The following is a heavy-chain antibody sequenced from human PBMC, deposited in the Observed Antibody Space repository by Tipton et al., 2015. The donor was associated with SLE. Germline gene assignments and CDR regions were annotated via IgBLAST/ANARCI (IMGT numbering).Heavy chain of an antibody. CDR1: GYTFTSYD. D-gene: IGHD5-12*01. CDR2: MNPNSGNT. J-gene: IGHJ4*02. Sequence: QLVQSGAEVKKPGASVKVSCKASGYTFTSYDINWVRQATGQGLEWMGWMNPNSGNTGYAQDFQGRITMTADTSTSTAYMELRSLRYDDTALYYCAREGYTGYIDYWGQGTLVTVSS. CDR3: AREGYTGYIDY. V-gene: IGHV1-8*01.